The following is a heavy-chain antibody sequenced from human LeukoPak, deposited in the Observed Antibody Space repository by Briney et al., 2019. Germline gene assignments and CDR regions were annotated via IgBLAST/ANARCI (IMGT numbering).Heavy chain of an antibody. CDR3: ARDSSWYGMDV. D-gene: IGHD6-13*01. V-gene: IGHV4-59*01. CDR1: GGSISSYY. J-gene: IGHJ6*02. CDR2: IHYSGST. Sequence: SETLSLTCTVSGGSISSYYWSWIRQPPGKGLEWIGYIHYSGSTNYNPSLKSRVTISVDTSKNQFSLKLSSVTAADTAVYYCARDSSWYGMDVWGQGTTVTVSS.